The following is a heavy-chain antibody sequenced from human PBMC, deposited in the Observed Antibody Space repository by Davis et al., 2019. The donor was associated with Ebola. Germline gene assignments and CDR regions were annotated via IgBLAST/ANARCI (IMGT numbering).Heavy chain of an antibody. J-gene: IGHJ4*02. CDR3: ARGPRGTWIQLSGFRY. Sequence: GESLKISCAASGFTFSSYDMHWVRQAPGKGLEWVAVISYDGSNKYYADSVKGRFTISRDNAKNSLYLQMNSLRAEDTAVYYCARGPRGTWIQLSGFRYWGQGTLATVSS. CDR1: GFTFSSYD. CDR2: ISYDGSNK. D-gene: IGHD5-18*01. V-gene: IGHV3-30*04.